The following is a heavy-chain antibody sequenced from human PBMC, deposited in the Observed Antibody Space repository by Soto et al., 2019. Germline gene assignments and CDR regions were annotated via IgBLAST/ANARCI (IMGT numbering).Heavy chain of an antibody. V-gene: IGHV4-59*01. CDR1: GGSISSYY. CDR3: ARDSTYRGAFDI. J-gene: IGHJ3*02. CDR2: IHYSGST. Sequence: SETLSLTCTVSGGSISSYYWTWIRQPPGKGLEWIGYIHYSGSTNYNSSLKSRVTISVDTSKNHFSLKLSSVGAADTAVYYCARDSTYRGAFDIWGQGTMVTVSS. D-gene: IGHD3-16*02.